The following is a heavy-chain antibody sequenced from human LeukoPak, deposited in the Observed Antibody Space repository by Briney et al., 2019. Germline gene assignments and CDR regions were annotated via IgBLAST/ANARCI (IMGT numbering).Heavy chain of an antibody. Sequence: PSETLSLTCTVSGGSISSYYRSWIRQPAGKGLEWIGRIYTSGSTNYNPSLKSRVTMSVDTSKNQFSLKLSSVTAADTAVYYCARTPFWSGYYTGYMDVWGKGTTVTVSS. CDR1: GGSISSYY. V-gene: IGHV4-4*07. J-gene: IGHJ6*03. D-gene: IGHD3-3*01. CDR2: IYTSGST. CDR3: ARTPFWSGYYTGYMDV.